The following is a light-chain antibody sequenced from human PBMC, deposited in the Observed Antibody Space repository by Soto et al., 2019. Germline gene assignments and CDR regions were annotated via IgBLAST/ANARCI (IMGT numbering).Light chain of an antibody. J-gene: IGLJ2*01. V-gene: IGLV2-14*01. CDR3: CSYRSSSTLV. CDR2: EVS. Sequence: QSALTQPASVSGSPGQSVTISCTGTSSDIGAYKYVSWYQHHPGKPPRLMIYEVSNRPSGVSNRFSASKSGNTASLTISGRQAEDDADYYCCSYRSSSTLVFGGGTKLTVL. CDR1: SSDIGAYKY.